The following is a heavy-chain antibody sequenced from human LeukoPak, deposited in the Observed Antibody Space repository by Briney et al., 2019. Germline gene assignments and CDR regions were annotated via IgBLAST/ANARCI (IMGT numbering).Heavy chain of an antibody. V-gene: IGHV3-30*19. CDR1: RFTFRSYG. CDR2: ISYDGTYK. J-gene: IGHJ4*02. CDR3: ARETEDYSSSWYDY. D-gene: IGHD6-13*01. Sequence: GGSLRLSCAASRFTFRSYGMHWVRQAPGKGLEWVAIISYDGTYKYYADSVKGRFTISRDNSKNTLYLQMNSLRVEDTAVYYCARETEDYSSSWYDYWGQGILVTVSS.